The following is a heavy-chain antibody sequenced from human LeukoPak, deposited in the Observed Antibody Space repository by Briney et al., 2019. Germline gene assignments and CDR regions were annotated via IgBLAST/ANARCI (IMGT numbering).Heavy chain of an antibody. CDR1: GFTFSNYA. CDR2: ISGSDGST. J-gene: IGHJ4*02. D-gene: IGHD3-3*01. CDR3: AKDQRHLRFLEWQYFDY. Sequence: GGSLRLSCAASGFTFSNYAMTWVRQAPGKGLEWVSTISGSDGSTYYADSVKGRFTISRDNSKNTLYLQMNSLRAEDTAVYYCAKDQRHLRFLEWQYFDYWGQGTLVTVSS. V-gene: IGHV3-23*01.